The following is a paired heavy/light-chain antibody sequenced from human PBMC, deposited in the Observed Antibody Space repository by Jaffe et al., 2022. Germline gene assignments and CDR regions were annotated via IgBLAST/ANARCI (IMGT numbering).Heavy chain of an antibody. CDR1: GFSFSGYA. J-gene: IGHJ4*02. V-gene: IGHV3-23*01. Sequence: EVQLLDSGGGLVQPGKSLRLSCAASGFSFSGYAMSWVRQAPGKGLEWVSSISGSGASTFYADSVKGRFTISRDNSNNTVYLQMNSLRAEDTALYSCAKGSRGYTNYYFDYWGQGTLVTVSS. CDR3: AKGSRGYTNYYFDY. CDR2: ISGSGAST. D-gene: IGHD4-4*01.
Light chain of an antibody. V-gene: IGKV3-20*01. Sequence: EIVLTQSPGTLSLSPGERATLSCRASQSVTSSYLAWYQHKPGQAPRLLIYGALIRATGIPDRFSGSGSGTDFTLTISRLEPEDFAVYYCQHYVTSPPSTFGQGTKLEIK. CDR2: GAL. CDR1: QSVTSSY. CDR3: QHYVTSPPST. J-gene: IGKJ2*01.